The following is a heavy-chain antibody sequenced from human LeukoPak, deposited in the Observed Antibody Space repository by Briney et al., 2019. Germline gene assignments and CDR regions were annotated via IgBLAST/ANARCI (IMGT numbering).Heavy chain of an antibody. D-gene: IGHD3-22*01. V-gene: IGHV4-30-4*01. Sequence: PSQTLSLTCTVSGGSISSGDYYWSWIRQLPGKGLEWIGYIYYSGSTYYNPSLKSRVTISVDTSKNQFSLKLSSVTAADTAVYYCARMKYYYDSSGYYTVRYFDYWGQGTLVTVSS. J-gene: IGHJ4*02. CDR3: ARMKYYYDSSGYYTVRYFDY. CDR2: IYYSGST. CDR1: GGSISSGDYY.